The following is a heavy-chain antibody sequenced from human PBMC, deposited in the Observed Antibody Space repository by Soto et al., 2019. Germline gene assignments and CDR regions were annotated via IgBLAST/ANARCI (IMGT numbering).Heavy chain of an antibody. D-gene: IGHD5-18*01. CDR3: ARDQPGYSYGYGLGY. CDR1: GFTFSSYS. CDR2: ISSSSSYI. V-gene: IGHV3-21*01. J-gene: IGHJ4*02. Sequence: EVQLVESGGGLVKPGGSLRLSCAASGFTFSSYSMNWVRQAPGKGLEWVSSISSSSSYIYYADSVKGRFTISRDNAKNSPDLQMNSLRAEDTAVYYCARDQPGYSYGYGLGYWGQGTLVTVSS.